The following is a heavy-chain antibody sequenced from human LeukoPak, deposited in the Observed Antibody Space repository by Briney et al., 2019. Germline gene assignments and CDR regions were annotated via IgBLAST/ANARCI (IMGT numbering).Heavy chain of an antibody. CDR3: TRAVTPHPFFDY. D-gene: IGHD2-21*02. V-gene: IGHV4-59*01. Sequence: PAETLPLTCTVSGGSISSYYWSWIRQPPGKGLEWIGYIYYSGTTNYNPSLKSRVTISVDTSNNQFSLKLSSVTAADTAVYYCTRAVTPHPFFDYWGQGILVTVSS. J-gene: IGHJ4*02. CDR1: GGSISSYY. CDR2: IYYSGTT.